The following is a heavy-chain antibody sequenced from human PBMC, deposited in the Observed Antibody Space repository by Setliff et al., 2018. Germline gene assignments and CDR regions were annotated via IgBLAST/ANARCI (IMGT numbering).Heavy chain of an antibody. V-gene: IGHV1-2*02. J-gene: IGHJ3*01. D-gene: IGHD4-17*01. Sequence: ASVKVSCKASGYIFTDYYIHWVRQAPGQGLEWMGWINPNSGATNYAQNFQGRVTMTRDTSISTAYMDLSRLTSDDTAVYYCARARSTVTPKRAYTFDVWGQGTLVTVSS. CDR3: ARARSTVTPKRAYTFDV. CDR2: INPNSGAT. CDR1: GYIFTDYY.